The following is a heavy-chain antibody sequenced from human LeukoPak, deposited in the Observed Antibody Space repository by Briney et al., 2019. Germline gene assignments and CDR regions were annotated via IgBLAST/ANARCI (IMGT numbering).Heavy chain of an antibody. J-gene: IGHJ5*02. CDR1: GFTFSRYW. CDR3: ARVRSGSSFDP. D-gene: IGHD2-15*01. CDR2: IYSGGTT. Sequence: GGSLRLSCADSGFTFSRYWMNWVRQAPGKGLEWVSLIYSGGTTHYADSVKGRFTISRDNSKNTLYLQMTGLRAEDTAVYYCARVRSGSSFDPWGQGTLVTVSS. V-gene: IGHV3-53*01.